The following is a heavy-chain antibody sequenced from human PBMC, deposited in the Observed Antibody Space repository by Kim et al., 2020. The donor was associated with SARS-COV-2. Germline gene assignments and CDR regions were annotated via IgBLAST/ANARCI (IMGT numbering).Heavy chain of an antibody. J-gene: IGHJ4*02. CDR3: ARAIDARFEGD. CDR2: INTDGSRT. CDR1: GFTFSNYW. Sequence: GGSLRLSCAATGFTFSNYWMHWFRQGPGKGPVWVSLINTDGSRTSYADSVKGRFTISRDNAKNTVYLQMNSLRADDTAVYYCARAIDARFEGDWGQGTLITVSS. V-gene: IGHV3-74*01. D-gene: IGHD3-10*01.